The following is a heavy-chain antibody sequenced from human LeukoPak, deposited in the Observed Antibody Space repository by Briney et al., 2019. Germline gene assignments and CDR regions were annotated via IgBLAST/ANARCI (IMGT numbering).Heavy chain of an antibody. CDR3: ARVRCSSTSCYSYYYGMDV. CDR2: IWYDGSNK. J-gene: IGHJ6*02. Sequence: GSLRLSCAASGFTFSSYGMHWVRQAPGKGLEGVAVIWYDGSNKYYADSVKGRFTISRDNSKNTLYLQMNSLRAEDTAVYYCARVRCSSTSCYSYYYGMDVWGQGTTVTVSS. V-gene: IGHV3-33*01. D-gene: IGHD2-2*01. CDR1: GFTFSSYG.